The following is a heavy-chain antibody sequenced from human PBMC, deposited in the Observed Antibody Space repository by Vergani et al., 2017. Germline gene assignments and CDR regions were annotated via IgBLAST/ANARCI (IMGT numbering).Heavy chain of an antibody. CDR3: ARSIGYCAGATCRAYCFDH. CDR1: GYIFKNYY. CDR2: LNPTTGHP. D-gene: IGHD2-21*01. V-gene: IGHV1-46*02. J-gene: IGHJ5*02. Sequence: QVQLVQSGTEVRKPGASVTVSCTASGYIFKNYYIHWLRQAPGQAFEWMGILNPTTGHPTSAQKCMGRVDMTRDTSTDTSTRTVQMTLSSLRSEDTAVYYCARSIGYCAGATCRAYCFDHWGQGTRVTVSS.